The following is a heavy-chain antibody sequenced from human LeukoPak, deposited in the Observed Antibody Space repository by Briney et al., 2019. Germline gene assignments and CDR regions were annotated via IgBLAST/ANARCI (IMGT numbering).Heavy chain of an antibody. CDR2: IKQDGSEK. J-gene: IGHJ4*02. Sequence: GGSLRLSCAASVFTFSSDCMIWVRHAPGKGREWVANIKQDGSEKYYVDSVKGRFTISRDSAKNSLYLQMNSLRAEDTAVYYCARDVGGAPGDYWGQGTLVTVSS. CDR1: VFTFSSDC. D-gene: IGHD3-16*01. V-gene: IGHV3-7*03. CDR3: ARDVGGAPGDY.